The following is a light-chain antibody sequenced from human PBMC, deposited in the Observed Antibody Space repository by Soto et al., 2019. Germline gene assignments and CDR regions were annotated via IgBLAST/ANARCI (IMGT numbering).Light chain of an antibody. J-gene: IGKJ2*01. V-gene: IGKV1-39*01. CDR2: GAY. CDR1: QNINNY. CDR3: QQSYNSYT. Sequence: DIQMTQSPSSLSASVGDRVTISCRAGQNINNYLNWYQQKPGKAPKLLIYGAYNLQSGVPSRFSGSGSGTDFTLIISSLQPEDSATYDGQQSYNSYTFGQGTKLDIK.